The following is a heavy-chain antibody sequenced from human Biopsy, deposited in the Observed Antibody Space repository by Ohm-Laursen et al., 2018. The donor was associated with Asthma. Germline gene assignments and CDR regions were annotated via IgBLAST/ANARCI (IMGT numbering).Heavy chain of an antibody. Sequence: GTLSLTCAVSGGSVSSGSYYWSWIRQPPGKGLEWIGYIYYSGSTNYNPSLKSRVTISVDTSKNQFSLKLSSVTAADTAVYYCARERAGYYGSGSYLGYWGQGTLVTVSS. CDR3: ARERAGYYGSGSYLGY. CDR1: GGSVSSGSYY. D-gene: IGHD3-10*01. J-gene: IGHJ4*02. CDR2: IYYSGST. V-gene: IGHV4-61*01.